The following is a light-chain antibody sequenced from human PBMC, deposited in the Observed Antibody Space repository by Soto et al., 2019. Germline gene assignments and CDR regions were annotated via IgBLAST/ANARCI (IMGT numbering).Light chain of an antibody. CDR2: GAS. CDR3: QQYGSSPGT. CDR1: QSVSSSW. V-gene: IGKV3-20*01. Sequence: EIVLTQSPGTLSLSPGERATLSCRASQSVSSSWLAWCQQKPGQAPRLLIHGASSRATGIPDRFSGSGSGTDFTLTISRVEPEDFAVYYCQQYGSSPGTFGQGTKVEIK. J-gene: IGKJ1*01.